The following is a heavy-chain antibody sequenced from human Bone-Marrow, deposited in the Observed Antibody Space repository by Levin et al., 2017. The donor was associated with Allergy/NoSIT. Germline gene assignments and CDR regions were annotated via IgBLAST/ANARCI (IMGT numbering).Heavy chain of an antibody. J-gene: IGHJ2*01. Sequence: ASETLSLTCAASGFTFSNAWMNWVRQAPGKGLEWVGRIKSKTDGGTTDYAAPVKGRFTIPRDDSKNTLYLQMNSLKTEDTAVYYCTSFNWVYPTHFDLWGRGTLVTVSS. V-gene: IGHV3-15*07. D-gene: IGHD7-27*01. CDR2: IKSKTDGGTT. CDR1: GFTFSNAW. CDR3: TSFNWVYPTHFDL.